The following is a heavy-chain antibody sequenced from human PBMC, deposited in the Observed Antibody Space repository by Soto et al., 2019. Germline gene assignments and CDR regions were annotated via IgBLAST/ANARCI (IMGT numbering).Heavy chain of an antibody. Sequence: GGALRLSCAVSGFPFSSHALSWVRQGPGEGLECVSSITGSGDSTYYADSVKGRFTISRDNSKNTLYVQMNSLRDEDTAVYYCAREICTSGVCRYYNYGLDVWGQGTAVTVSS. J-gene: IGHJ6*02. CDR3: AREICTSGVCRYYNYGLDV. CDR1: GFPFSSHA. V-gene: IGHV3-23*01. CDR2: ITGSGDST. D-gene: IGHD2-8*01.